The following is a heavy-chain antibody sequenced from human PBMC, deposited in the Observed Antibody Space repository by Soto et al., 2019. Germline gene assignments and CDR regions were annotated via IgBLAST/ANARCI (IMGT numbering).Heavy chain of an antibody. J-gene: IGHJ5*02. Sequence: QVQLQESGPGLVKPSETLSLTCTVSGGSISSYYWYRIRQPPGKGLVWIGYIDYSGSTNYNPSLKTRVTISVDTSKNEFSLKLSSVTAADTAVYYCARDVGSRGGWFDPWGQGTLVTVSS. V-gene: IGHV4-59*13. D-gene: IGHD6-13*01. CDR2: IDYSGST. CDR3: ARDVGSRGGWFDP. CDR1: GGSISSYY.